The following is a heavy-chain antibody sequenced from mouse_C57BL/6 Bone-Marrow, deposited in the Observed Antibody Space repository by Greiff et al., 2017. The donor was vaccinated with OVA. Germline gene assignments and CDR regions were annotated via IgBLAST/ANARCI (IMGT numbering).Heavy chain of an antibody. J-gene: IGHJ1*03. CDR3: ARRDYYGSSYGWYFDV. V-gene: IGHV1-7*01. Sequence: QVQLKESGAELAKPGASVKLSCKASGYTFTSYWMHWVNQRPGQGLEWIGYINPSSGYTKYNQKFKDKATLTADKSSSTVYMQLSSLTYEDSAVFYSARRDYYGSSYGWYFDVWGTGTTVTVSS. D-gene: IGHD1-1*01. CDR1: GYTFTSYW. CDR2: INPSSGYT.